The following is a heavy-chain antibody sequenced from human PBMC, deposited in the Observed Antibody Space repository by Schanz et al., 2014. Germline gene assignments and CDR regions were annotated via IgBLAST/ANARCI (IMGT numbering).Heavy chain of an antibody. CDR1: GFTVSSNY. V-gene: IGHV3-53*01. D-gene: IGHD5-12*01. CDR3: ARDEGRDGYNLAFDV. Sequence: EVQLVESGGGLIQPGGSLRLSCAVSGFTVSSNYMSWVRQAPGKGLEWVSTVYMSAASTRYADSVKGRFIISRDSSKNTLFLQMNSLRSEDTALYFCARDEGRDGYNLAFDVWGQGTLVTVSS. J-gene: IGHJ3*01. CDR2: VYMSAAST.